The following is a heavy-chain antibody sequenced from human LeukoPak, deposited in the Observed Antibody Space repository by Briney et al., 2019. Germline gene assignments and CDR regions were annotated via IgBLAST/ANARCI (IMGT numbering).Heavy chain of an antibody. CDR3: ARMRHGDYFDY. CDR1: GGSVSSGIYY. CDR2: NSYTYGGST. J-gene: IGHJ4*02. D-gene: IGHD4-17*01. Sequence: SETLSLTCTVSGGSVSSGIYYWSWIRQPQGTGLEWIGYNSYTYGGSTNYNPSLKSRVTISVDTSKNQFSLKLSSVTAADTAVYYCARMRHGDYFDYWGQGTRVTVSP. V-gene: IGHV4-61*01.